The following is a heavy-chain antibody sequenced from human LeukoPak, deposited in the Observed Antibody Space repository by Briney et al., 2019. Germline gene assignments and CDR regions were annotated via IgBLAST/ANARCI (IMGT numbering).Heavy chain of an antibody. CDR3: ARGTLTGLDY. Sequence: SQTLSLTCAVPGGSIGSGGYSWSWIRQPPGKGLEWIGYIYHSGSTYYNPSLKSRVTISVDRSKNQFSLKLSSVTAADTAVYYCARGTLTGLDYWGQGTLVTVSS. V-gene: IGHV4-30-2*01. J-gene: IGHJ4*02. D-gene: IGHD3-9*01. CDR2: IYHSGST. CDR1: GGSIGSGGYS.